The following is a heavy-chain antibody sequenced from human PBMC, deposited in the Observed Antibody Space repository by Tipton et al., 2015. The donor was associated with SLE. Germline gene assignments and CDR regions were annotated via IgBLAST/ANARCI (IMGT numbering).Heavy chain of an antibody. D-gene: IGHD6-19*01. J-gene: IGHJ4*02. Sequence: TLSLTCTISGGSISTYHWSWLRQSPGKGLEWIGYIHHSGSINCNPSLRSQVTMSMDTSQNQFSLKLSSVTAADTAVYYCARHFYNIGWNHFDNWGPGTLVTVSS. V-gene: IGHV4-59*08. CDR2: IHHSGSI. CDR3: ARHFYNIGWNHFDN. CDR1: GGSISTYH.